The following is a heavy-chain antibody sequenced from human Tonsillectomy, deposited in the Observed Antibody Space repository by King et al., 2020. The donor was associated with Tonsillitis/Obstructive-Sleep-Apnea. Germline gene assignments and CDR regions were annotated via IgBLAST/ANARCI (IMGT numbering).Heavy chain of an antibody. D-gene: IGHD6-13*01. CDR2: ISYDGSSK. CDR3: ARESRAAAGGGRDV. CDR1: GFTFSSYA. V-gene: IGHV3-30*04. Sequence: QVQLVESGGGVVQPGRSLRLSCAASGFTFSSYAMHWVRQAPGKGLEWVAVISYDGSSKSYADSVKGRFTISRDNSKNTLYLQMNSLRAEDTAVYYCARESRAAAGGGRDVWGQGTTVTGSS. J-gene: IGHJ6*02.